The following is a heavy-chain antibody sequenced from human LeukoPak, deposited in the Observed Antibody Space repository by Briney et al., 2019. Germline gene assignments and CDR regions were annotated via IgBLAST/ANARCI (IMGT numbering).Heavy chain of an antibody. CDR3: ARVFVGENFDY. D-gene: IGHD3-10*02. J-gene: IGHJ4*02. CDR1: EFTFRSYG. CDR2: IWYDGSNK. V-gene: IGHV3-33*03. Sequence: GKSLRLSCAASEFTFRSYGMHWVRQAPGKGLEWVAVIWYDGSNKYYADSVKGRFTISRDNAKNSLYLQMNSLRAEDTAVYFCARVFVGENFDYWGQGTLVTVSS.